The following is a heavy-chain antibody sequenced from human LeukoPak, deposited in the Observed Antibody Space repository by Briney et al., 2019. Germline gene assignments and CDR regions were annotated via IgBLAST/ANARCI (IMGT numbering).Heavy chain of an antibody. CDR2: VFYPGST. J-gene: IGHJ4*02. CDR1: GGPIDRHY. V-gene: IGHV4-59*11. Sequence: NPSETLSLTCTVSGGPIDRHYWSWIRQPPGKGLEGIGYVFYPGSTNYNPSLKSRVTMSLDTSRDQFSLRLTSVTAADTAIYYCASPPAGSTWYGVFDYWSQGTLVTVSS. CDR3: ASPPAGSTWYGVFDY. D-gene: IGHD6-13*01.